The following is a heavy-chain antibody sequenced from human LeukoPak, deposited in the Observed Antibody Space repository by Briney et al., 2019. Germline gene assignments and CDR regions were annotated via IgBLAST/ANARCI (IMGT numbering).Heavy chain of an antibody. CDR1: GYRFTNYW. Sequence: LNICCKGSGYRFTNYWIGWERLMPGTGLEWMGIIYPGDSDTRYSPSFQGQVTISADKSISTAYLQWSSLKASDTAMYYCARQGYCTSTNCPQRAFDIWGQGTLVTVSS. CDR2: IYPGDSDT. V-gene: IGHV5-51*01. D-gene: IGHD2-2*01. CDR3: ARQGYCTSTNCPQRAFDI. J-gene: IGHJ3*02.